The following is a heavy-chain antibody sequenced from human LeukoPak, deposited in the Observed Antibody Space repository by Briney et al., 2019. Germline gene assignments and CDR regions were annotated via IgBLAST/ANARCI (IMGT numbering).Heavy chain of an antibody. CDR1: GFTFDDYA. V-gene: IGHV3-9*01. J-gene: IGHJ4*02. CDR3: ARAAAAGTYGVDY. Sequence: GRSLRLSCAASGFTFDDYAMRWVRQAPGKGLEWVSGISWNSGGIGYADSVKGRFTISRDNAKNSLYLQMNSLRAEDTAVYYCARAAAAGTYGVDYWGQGTLVTVSS. D-gene: IGHD6-13*01. CDR2: ISWNSGGI.